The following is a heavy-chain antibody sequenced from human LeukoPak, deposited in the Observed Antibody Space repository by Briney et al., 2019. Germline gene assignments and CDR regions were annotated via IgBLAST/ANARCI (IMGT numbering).Heavy chain of an antibody. Sequence: EGSLRLSCRASGFTLSNAWMSWVRQAPGKGLEWVGRIKSKSNGGTTDYTAPVKGRFAISRDDSKNTLYLQMSSLETEDTAVYYCTTEFGSGYYFDYWGQGTLVTVSS. CDR3: TTEFGSGYYFDY. CDR2: IKSKSNGGTT. V-gene: IGHV3-15*01. J-gene: IGHJ4*02. CDR1: GFTLSNAW. D-gene: IGHD6-19*01.